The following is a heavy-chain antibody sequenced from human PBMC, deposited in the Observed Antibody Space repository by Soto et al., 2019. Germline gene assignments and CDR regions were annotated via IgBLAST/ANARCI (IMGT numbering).Heavy chain of an antibody. D-gene: IGHD2-15*01. V-gene: IGHV3-23*01. Sequence: EVQLLESGGGLVQPGGSLRLSCAASGFTFSSYAMSWVRQAPGKGLEWVSAISGSGGSTYYADSVKGRFTISRDNSKNTLYLQMNSLRAEETAVYYCAKDPRSGRENDYWGQGTLVTVSS. CDR3: AKDPRSGRENDY. J-gene: IGHJ4*02. CDR1: GFTFSSYA. CDR2: ISGSGGST.